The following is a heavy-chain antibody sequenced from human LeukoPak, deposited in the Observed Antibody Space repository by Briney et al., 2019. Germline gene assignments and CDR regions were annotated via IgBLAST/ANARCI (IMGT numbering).Heavy chain of an antibody. V-gene: IGHV4-34*01. Sequence: PSETLSLTCTVSGGSISSYYWSWIRQPPGKGLEWIGEINHSGSTNYNPSLKSRVTISVDTSKNQFSLKLSSVTAADTAVYYCARDLLPQRESYYDFWSGYTIWGQGTLVTVSS. CDR1: GGSISSYY. D-gene: IGHD3-3*01. CDR3: ARDLLPQRESYYDFWSGYTI. J-gene: IGHJ4*02. CDR2: INHSGST.